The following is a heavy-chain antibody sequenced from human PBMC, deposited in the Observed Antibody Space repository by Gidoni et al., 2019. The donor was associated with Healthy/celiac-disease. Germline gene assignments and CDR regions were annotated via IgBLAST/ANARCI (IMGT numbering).Heavy chain of an antibody. J-gene: IGHJ4*02. CDR2: ISYDGSNK. CDR1: GFTFSSYA. Sequence: QVQLVESGGGVVQPGRSLRLSCAASGFTFSSYAMHWVRQAPGKGLEWVAVISYDGSNKYYADSVKGRFTISRDNSKNTLYLQMNSLRAEDTAVYYCARFGEINYDPRLDYWGQGTLVTVSS. CDR3: ARFGEINYDPRLDY. D-gene: IGHD3-10*01. V-gene: IGHV3-30-3*01.